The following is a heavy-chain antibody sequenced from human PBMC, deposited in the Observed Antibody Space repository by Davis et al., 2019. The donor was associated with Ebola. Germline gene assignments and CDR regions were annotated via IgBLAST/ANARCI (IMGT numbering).Heavy chain of an antibody. CDR2: IFPDDSDA. CDR1: GYGFTNYW. V-gene: IGHV5-51*01. CDR3: ARPGDPYYYYGLAV. Sequence: GESLKISCKGSGYGFTNYWIGWVRQMPGKGLEWMGFIFPDDSDATYSPSFQGHVIMSADTSTRTAYLQWNSLKASDSAVYYCARPGDPYYYYGLAVWGPGTTVTVSS. J-gene: IGHJ6*02. D-gene: IGHD2-21*02.